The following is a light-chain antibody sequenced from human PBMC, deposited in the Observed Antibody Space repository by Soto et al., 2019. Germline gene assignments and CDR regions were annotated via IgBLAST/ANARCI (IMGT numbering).Light chain of an antibody. V-gene: IGKV1-8*01. CDR2: AAS. J-gene: IGKJ2*01. CDR3: QQYYSYPRT. CDR1: QGVSSY. Sequence: ALRMTQSPSSLSASTGDRVTITCRASQGVSSYLAWYQQKPGKAPKLLIFAASILQSGVPSRFSGSGSGTDFTLTISRLQSEDFATYYCQQYYSYPRTFGQGTKLEIK.